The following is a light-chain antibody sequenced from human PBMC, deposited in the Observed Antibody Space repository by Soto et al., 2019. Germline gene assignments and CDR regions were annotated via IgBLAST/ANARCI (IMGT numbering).Light chain of an antibody. J-gene: IGLJ3*02. Sequence: QSVLTQPPSVSGTPGQRVAIPCSGSSSNIGSNTVNWYQQLPRMAPKLLIYYNNERPSGVPDRFSGSKSGTSASLAISGLQSEDEADYFCAARDDSLDGIWVFGGGTKLTVL. CDR2: YNN. V-gene: IGLV1-44*01. CDR3: AARDDSLDGIWV. CDR1: SSNIGSNT.